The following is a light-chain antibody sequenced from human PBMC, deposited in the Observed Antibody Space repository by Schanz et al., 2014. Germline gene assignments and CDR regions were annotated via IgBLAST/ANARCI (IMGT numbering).Light chain of an antibody. Sequence: EIVLTQSPGTLSLSPGERATLSCRASQSVSSSYLAWYQQKPGQAPRLLIYAASIRATGIPDRFSGSGSGTDFTLTISRLEPEDLAVYYCQQYGLSHTFGGGTKVEI. CDR2: AAS. V-gene: IGKV3-20*01. CDR3: QQYGLSHT. J-gene: IGKJ4*01. CDR1: QSVSSSY.